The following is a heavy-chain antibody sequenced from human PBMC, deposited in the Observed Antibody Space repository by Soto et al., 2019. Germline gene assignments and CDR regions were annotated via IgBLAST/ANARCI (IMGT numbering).Heavy chain of an antibody. CDR3: ERDFAVEAATNWLDP. CDR2: IYTSGST. Sequence: SETLSLTCTVSGGSISSYYWSWIRQPAGKGLEWIGRIYTSGSTNYNPSLKSRVTMSVDTSKNQFSLKLSSVTAADTAVYYCERDFAVEAATNWLDPWDKRTLVTVSS. V-gene: IGHV4-4*07. J-gene: IGHJ5*02. D-gene: IGHD6-13*01. CDR1: GGSISSYY.